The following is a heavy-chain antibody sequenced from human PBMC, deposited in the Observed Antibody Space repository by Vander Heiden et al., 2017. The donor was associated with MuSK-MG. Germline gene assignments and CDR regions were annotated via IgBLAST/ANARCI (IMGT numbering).Heavy chain of an antibody. V-gene: IGHV3-33*01. CDR3: ARGAPRARYDAFDI. CDR1: VFTFSSYG. CDR2: IWYDGSNK. D-gene: IGHD3-9*01. Sequence: QVQLVESGGGVVQPGRSLRPSCAAPVFTFSSYGMHWVRQAPGKGLEWVAVIWYDGSNKYYADAVKGRFTISRDNSKNTLYLQMNSLRAEDTAVYYCARGAPRARYDAFDIWGQGTMVTVSS. J-gene: IGHJ3*02.